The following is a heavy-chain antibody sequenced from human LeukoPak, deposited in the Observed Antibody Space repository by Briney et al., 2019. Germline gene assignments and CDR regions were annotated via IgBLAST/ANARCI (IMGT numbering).Heavy chain of an antibody. D-gene: IGHD1-26*01. Sequence: GASVKVSCKASGGTFSSYTISWVRQAPGQGLEWRGRIIPIFGTANYAQKFQGRVTITTDESTSTAYMELSSLRSEDTAVYYCASFNSGSDAFDVWGQGTMVTVSS. CDR3: ASFNSGSDAFDV. J-gene: IGHJ3*01. V-gene: IGHV1-69*05. CDR1: GGTFSSYT. CDR2: IIPIFGTA.